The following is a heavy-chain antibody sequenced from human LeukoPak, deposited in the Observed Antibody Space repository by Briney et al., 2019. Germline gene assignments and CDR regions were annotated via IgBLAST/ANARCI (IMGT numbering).Heavy chain of an antibody. J-gene: IGHJ3*02. CDR3: ARTRGYYGSGSYYNLGAFDI. V-gene: IGHV3-30*19. CDR1: GYSFSTHG. Sequence: GGSLRLTCAASGYSFSTHGMIWARQAPGKGLEWVAVISYDGSNKYYADSVKGRFTISRDDSKNTLYLQMNSLRAEDTAVYYCARTRGYYGSGSYYNLGAFDIWGQGTMVTVSS. D-gene: IGHD3-10*01. CDR2: ISYDGSNK.